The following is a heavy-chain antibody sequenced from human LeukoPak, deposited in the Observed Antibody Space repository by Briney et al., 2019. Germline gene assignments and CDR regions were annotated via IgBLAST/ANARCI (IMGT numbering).Heavy chain of an antibody. Sequence: SETLSLTCTVSGGSISSYYWRWIGQPPGKGLEWSGYIYYSGSTNYNPSLKSRVTRSVDTSKNQFSPELSSVTAAGTAVYYCARWSYDFWSGYSPYYYYCYGMDVWGQGTTVTVSS. J-gene: IGHJ6*02. D-gene: IGHD3-3*01. V-gene: IGHV4-59*01. CDR3: ARWSYDFWSGYSPYYYYCYGMDV. CDR1: GGSISSYY. CDR2: IYYSGST.